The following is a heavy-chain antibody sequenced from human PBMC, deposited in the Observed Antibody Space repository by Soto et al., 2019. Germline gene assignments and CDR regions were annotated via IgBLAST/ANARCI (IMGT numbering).Heavy chain of an antibody. Sequence: QVQLVQSGAEVKKPGSSLKVSGKASGGTSSSYFITWCRRAPGQGLEWMGEIIPIFGTANYAQKFQGRVTITADESTSTAYMELSSLRSEDTAVYYCARDGGRHSGGIDYWGQGTLVTVSS. V-gene: IGHV1-69*01. CDR3: ARDGGRHSGGIDY. D-gene: IGHD1-26*01. CDR2: IIPIFGTA. CDR1: GGTSSSYF. J-gene: IGHJ4*02.